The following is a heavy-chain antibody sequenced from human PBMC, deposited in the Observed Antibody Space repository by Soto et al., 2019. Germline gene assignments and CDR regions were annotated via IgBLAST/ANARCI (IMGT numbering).Heavy chain of an antibody. Sequence: KPSETLSLTCTVSGASISRDHWNWIRQPPGKGLEWIGEYSGSTNYNPSLKSRVTISLDKSKNQFSLKLSSVTAADTAVYYCASKFGELLADAFYICGQGTMVTVSS. CDR2: EYSGST. CDR3: ASKFGELLADAFYI. D-gene: IGHD3-10*01. CDR1: GASISRDH. V-gene: IGHV4-59*12. J-gene: IGHJ3*02.